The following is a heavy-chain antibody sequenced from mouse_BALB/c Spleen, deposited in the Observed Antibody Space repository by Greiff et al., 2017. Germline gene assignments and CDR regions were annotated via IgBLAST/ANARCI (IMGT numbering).Heavy chain of an antibody. CDR2: ISSGGSYT. CDR3: ARHGPKTGSFAY. D-gene: IGHD4-1*01. V-gene: IGHV5-6*02. J-gene: IGHJ3*01. Sequence: EVKLVESGGDLVKPGGSLKLSCAASGFTFSSYGMSWVRQTPDKRLEWVATISSGGSYTYYPDSVKGRFTISRDNAKNTLYLQMSSLKSEDKAMYYCARHGPKTGSFAYWGQGTLVTVSA. CDR1: GFTFSSYG.